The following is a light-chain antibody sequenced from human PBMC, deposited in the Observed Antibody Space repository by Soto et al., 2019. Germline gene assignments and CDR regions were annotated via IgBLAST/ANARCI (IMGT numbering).Light chain of an antibody. J-gene: IGKJ1*01. V-gene: IGKV1-5*03. CDR3: QRYNGNSRT. CDR2: QAS. CDR1: QSISNW. Sequence: DFQMTQSPSTLSASVGDTVTITCRASQSISNWLAWYQQKPGEAPKLLIYQASSLGSGVPSRFRGSGSGTEFTLTVASLQPDDFATYYCQRYNGNSRTFGQGTKVEIK.